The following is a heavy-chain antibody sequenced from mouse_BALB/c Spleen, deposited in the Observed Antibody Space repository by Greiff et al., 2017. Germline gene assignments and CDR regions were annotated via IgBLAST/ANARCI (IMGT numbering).Heavy chain of an antibody. J-gene: IGHJ4*01. V-gene: IGHV1-31*01. D-gene: IGHD2-3*01. CDR1: GYSFTGYY. Sequence: VQLKESGPELVKPGASVKISCKASGYSFTGYYMHWVKQSHVKSLEWIGRINPYNGATSYNQNFKDKASLTVDKSSSTAYMELHSLTSEDSAVYYCARDGYYDWGQGTSVTVSS. CDR2: INPYNGAT. CDR3: ARDGYYD.